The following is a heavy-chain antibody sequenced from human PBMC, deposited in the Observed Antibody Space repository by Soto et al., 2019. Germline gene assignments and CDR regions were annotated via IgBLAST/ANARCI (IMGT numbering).Heavy chain of an antibody. D-gene: IGHD3-10*01. CDR1: ESTFSSYW. CDR2: MNEDGSTT. Sequence: PGGSLRLSCVDSESTFSSYWRHWVRQVPGKGLVWVSRMNEDGSTTDYADSVKGRFTISRDNARNTLYLQMNSLRAEDTAVYYCARDLSGRADVWGQGTTVTVYS. CDR3: ARDLSGRADV. V-gene: IGHV3-74*01. J-gene: IGHJ6*02.